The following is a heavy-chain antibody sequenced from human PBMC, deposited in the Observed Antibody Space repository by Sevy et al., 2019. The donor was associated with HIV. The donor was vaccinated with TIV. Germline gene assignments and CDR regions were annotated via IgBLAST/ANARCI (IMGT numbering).Heavy chain of an antibody. CDR1: GFTFSYYY. CDR3: AREFPYYYDSSVGFDAFDI. J-gene: IGHJ3*02. D-gene: IGHD3-22*01. Sequence: GGSLRLSCAASGFTFSYYYMNWVRQAPGKGLEWVANIKQDGSEKYYVDSVKGRFTISRDNAKNSLYLQMNSLRAEDTAVYYCAREFPYYYDSSVGFDAFDIWGQGTMVTVSS. CDR2: IKQDGSEK. V-gene: IGHV3-7*01.